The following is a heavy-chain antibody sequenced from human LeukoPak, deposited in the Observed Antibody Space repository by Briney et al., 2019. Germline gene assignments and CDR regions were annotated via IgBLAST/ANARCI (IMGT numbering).Heavy chain of an antibody. V-gene: IGHV4-39*07. Sequence: SETLSLTSTVSGGSISSSSYYWGWIRQPPGKGLEWIGSIYYSGSTYYNPSLKSRVTISVDTSKNQFSLKLSSVTAADTAVYYCARDPWGGSNAFDIWGQGTMVTVSS. D-gene: IGHD3-10*01. CDR3: ARDPWGGSNAFDI. CDR1: GGSISSSSYY. J-gene: IGHJ3*02. CDR2: IYYSGST.